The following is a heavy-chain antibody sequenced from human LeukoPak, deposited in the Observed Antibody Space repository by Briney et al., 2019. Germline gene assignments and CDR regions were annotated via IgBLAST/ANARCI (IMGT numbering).Heavy chain of an antibody. J-gene: IGHJ4*02. CDR1: GFTFSSYG. CDR3: ARGTYRIAAADATRSDVDY. CDR2: ISYDGSNK. D-gene: IGHD6-13*01. V-gene: IGHV3-33*05. Sequence: PGRSLRLSCAVSGFTFSSYGMHWVRQAPGKGLEWVAVISYDGSNKYYADSVKGRFTISRDNSKNTLYLQMNSLRAEDTAVYYCARGTYRIAAADATRSDVDYWGQGTLVTVSS.